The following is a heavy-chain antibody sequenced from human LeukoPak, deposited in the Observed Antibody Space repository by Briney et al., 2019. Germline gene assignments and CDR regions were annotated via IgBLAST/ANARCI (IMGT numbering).Heavy chain of an antibody. Sequence: GGSLRLSCAASGFTFSSYEMNWVRQAPGKGLEWISYISTTANSIYYADSVKGRFTISRDSAKNSLYLQMSSLRAEDTAVYYCARPVNYGGYDYYYYGIDVWGKGTTVTVSS. J-gene: IGHJ6*04. CDR1: GFTFSSYE. CDR2: ISTTANSI. V-gene: IGHV3-48*03. D-gene: IGHD5-12*01. CDR3: ARPVNYGGYDYYYYGIDV.